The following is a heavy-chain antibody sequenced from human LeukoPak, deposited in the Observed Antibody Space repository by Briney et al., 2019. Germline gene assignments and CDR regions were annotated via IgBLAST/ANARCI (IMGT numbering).Heavy chain of an antibody. J-gene: IGHJ4*02. V-gene: IGHV2-5*01. CDR2: IYGNDDK. CDR1: GFSLNTNAVV. D-gene: IGHD4-17*01. CDR3: VHRTSVTSVDY. Sequence: ESGPTLVKPTQTLTLTCTFSGFSLNTNAVVVGWVRQPPGQALEWLTFIYGNDDKRYSPSLASRLTITKDTSKNQVVLTMTDMDYVDTATYYCVHRTSVTSVDYWGQGTLVTVSS.